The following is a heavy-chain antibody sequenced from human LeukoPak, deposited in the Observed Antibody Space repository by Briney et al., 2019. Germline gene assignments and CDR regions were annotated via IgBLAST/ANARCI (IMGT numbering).Heavy chain of an antibody. CDR3: ARETKLRDWFDP. J-gene: IGHJ5*02. CDR2: IYYSGST. Sequence: SETLSLTCTVSDDSISNYYWSWIRQPPGKGLEWIGYIYYSGSTNFNPSLKSRVTMSVDTSKNQFSLKLTSVTAADTAVYYCARETKLRDWFDPWGQGTLVTVSS. CDR1: DDSISNYY. D-gene: IGHD1-7*01. V-gene: IGHV4-59*01.